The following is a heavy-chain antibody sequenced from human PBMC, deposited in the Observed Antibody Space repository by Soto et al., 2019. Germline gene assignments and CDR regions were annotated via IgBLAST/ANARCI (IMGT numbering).Heavy chain of an antibody. CDR3: ARGDTPDYYYYYGMDV. V-gene: IGHV1-69*13. D-gene: IGHD2-15*01. Sequence: SVKVSCKASGGTFSSYAISWVRQAPGQGLEWMGGIIPIFGAANYAQKFQGRVTITADESTSTAYMELSSLRSEDTAVYYCARGDTPDYYYYYGMDVWGQGTTVTVSS. CDR1: GGTFSSYA. CDR2: IIPIFGAA. J-gene: IGHJ6*02.